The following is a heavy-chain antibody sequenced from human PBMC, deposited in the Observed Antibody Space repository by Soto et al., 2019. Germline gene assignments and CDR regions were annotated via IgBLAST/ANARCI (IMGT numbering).Heavy chain of an antibody. Sequence: GGSLRLSCAASGFTFSSYAMHWVRQAPGKGLEWVALISYDGSDKDYADSVKGRFTISRDNSRNTLFLQMNSLRAEDTAVYYCARDYYKYYDSSGYYRSPAYWGQGT. V-gene: IGHV3-30-3*01. CDR2: ISYDGSDK. CDR1: GFTFSSYA. D-gene: IGHD3-22*01. CDR3: ARDYYKYYDSSGYYRSPAY. J-gene: IGHJ4*02.